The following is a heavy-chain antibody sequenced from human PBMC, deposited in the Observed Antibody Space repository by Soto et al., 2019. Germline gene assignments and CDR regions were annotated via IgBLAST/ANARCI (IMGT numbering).Heavy chain of an antibody. CDR3: ARPYSSSWYTWFDP. CDR1: GGSFSGYY. D-gene: IGHD6-13*01. Sequence: SETLSLTCAVYGGSFSGYYWSWIRQPPGKGLEWIGEINHSGSTNYNPSLKSRVTISVDTSKNQFSLKLSSVTAADTAVYYCARPYSSSWYTWFDPWGQGTLVTVS. J-gene: IGHJ5*02. V-gene: IGHV4-34*01. CDR2: INHSGST.